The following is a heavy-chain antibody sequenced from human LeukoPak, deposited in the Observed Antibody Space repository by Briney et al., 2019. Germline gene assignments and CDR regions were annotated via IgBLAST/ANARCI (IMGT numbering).Heavy chain of an antibody. CDR1: GFTISSYW. J-gene: IGHJ6*02. D-gene: IGHD2-2*01. Sequence: GGSLRLSCAASGFTISSYWMSWVRLAPGQGLERVANIKQDGSEKYYVDSVMGRFTISRDNAKNALYLQMNSLRAEDPAVYYCARDEIVVVPAAIEYYYYYGMDVWGQGTTVTVSS. CDR2: IKQDGSEK. CDR3: ARDEIVVVPAAIEYYYYYGMDV. V-gene: IGHV3-7*01.